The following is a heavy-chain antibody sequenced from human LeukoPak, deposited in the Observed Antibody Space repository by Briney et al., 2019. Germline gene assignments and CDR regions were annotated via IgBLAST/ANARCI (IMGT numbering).Heavy chain of an antibody. D-gene: IGHD3-10*01. CDR3: AMTTGPEFNFDY. V-gene: IGHV4-59*01. CDR1: GGSISSYY. Sequence: PSETLSLTCTVSGGSISSYYWSWIRQPPGKGLEWIGYIYYGGSTNYNPSLKSRVTISVDTSKNQFSLKLSSVTAADTAVYYCAMTTGPEFNFDYWGQGTLVTVSS. J-gene: IGHJ4*02. CDR2: IYYGGST.